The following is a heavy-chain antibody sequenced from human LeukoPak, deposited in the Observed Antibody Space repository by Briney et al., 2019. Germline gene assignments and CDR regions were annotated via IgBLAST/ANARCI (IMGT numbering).Heavy chain of an antibody. CDR2: ISSSSYI. J-gene: IGHJ4*02. CDR1: GFTFSSYS. D-gene: IGHD4-17*01. V-gene: IGHV3-21*01. CDR3: ARDHDYGDYFDY. Sequence: PGGSLRLSCAASGFTFSSYSMNWVRQAPGKGLEWVSSISSSSYIYYADSVKGRFTISRDNAKNSLYLQMNSLRAEDTAVYYCARDHDYGDYFDYWGQGTLVTVSS.